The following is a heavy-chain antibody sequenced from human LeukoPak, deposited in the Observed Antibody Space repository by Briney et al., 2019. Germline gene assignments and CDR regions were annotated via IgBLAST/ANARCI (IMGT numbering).Heavy chain of an antibody. CDR3: ARDMVGDIVVVPAAPGCWFDP. CDR2: INPNSGGT. Sequence: ASVKVSCKASGYTFTGYYMHWVRQAPGQGLEWMGWINPNSGGTNYAQKFQGRVTMTRDTSISTAYMELSRLRSDDTAVYYCARDMVGDIVVVPAAPGCWFDPWGQGTLVTVSS. V-gene: IGHV1-2*02. CDR1: GYTFTGYY. J-gene: IGHJ5*02. D-gene: IGHD2-2*01.